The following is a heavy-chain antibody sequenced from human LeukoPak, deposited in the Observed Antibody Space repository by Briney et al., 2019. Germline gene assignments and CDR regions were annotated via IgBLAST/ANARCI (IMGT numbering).Heavy chain of an antibody. CDR2: INPNSGGT. CDR3: ARDSVFEAIDDYDSSGPSRGGYFDY. Sequence: VASVKVSCKASGYTFTGYYMHWVRQAPGQGLEWMGCINPNSGGTNYAQKFQGRVTMTRDTSISTAYMELSRLRSDDTAVYYCARDSVFEAIDDYDSSGPSRGGYFDYWGQGTLVTVSS. CDR1: GYTFTGYY. D-gene: IGHD3-22*01. V-gene: IGHV1-2*02. J-gene: IGHJ4*02.